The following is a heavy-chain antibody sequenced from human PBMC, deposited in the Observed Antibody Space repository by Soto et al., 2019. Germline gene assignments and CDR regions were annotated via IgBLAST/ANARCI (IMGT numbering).Heavy chain of an antibody. Sequence: GGSLRLSCAASGFTFSSYGMHWVRQAPGKGLEWVAVIWYDGSNKYYADSVKGRFTISRDNSKNTLYLQMNSLRAEDTAVYYCARGIHCSGGSCYSWLLHHFDYWGQGTLVTVSS. V-gene: IGHV3-33*01. D-gene: IGHD2-15*01. CDR3: ARGIHCSGGSCYSWLLHHFDY. CDR2: IWYDGSNK. J-gene: IGHJ4*02. CDR1: GFTFSSYG.